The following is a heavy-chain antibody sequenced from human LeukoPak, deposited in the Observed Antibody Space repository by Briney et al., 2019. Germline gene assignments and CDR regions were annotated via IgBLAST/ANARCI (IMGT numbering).Heavy chain of an antibody. Sequence: GGSLRLSCAASGFTFSSYAMHWVRQAPGKGLEYVSAISSNGGSTYYANSVKGRFTISRDNSKSTLYLQMGSLRAEDMAVYYCASGGGDYWGQGTLVTVSS. D-gene: IGHD3-10*01. CDR3: ASGGGDY. J-gene: IGHJ4*02. CDR2: ISSNGGST. V-gene: IGHV3-64*01. CDR1: GFTFSSYA.